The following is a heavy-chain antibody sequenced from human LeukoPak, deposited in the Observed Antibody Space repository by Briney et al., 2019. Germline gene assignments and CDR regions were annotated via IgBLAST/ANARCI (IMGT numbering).Heavy chain of an antibody. J-gene: IGHJ4*02. CDR3: ASSLRGIHDYGDYSNY. CDR1: GGSFSGYY. V-gene: IGHV4-34*01. Sequence: SETLSLTCAVYGGSFSGYYWSWIRQPPGKGLEWIGEINHSGSTNYNPSLKSRVTISVDTSKNRFSLKLSSVTAADTAVYYCASSLRGIHDYGDYSNYWGQGTLVTVSS. CDR2: INHSGST. D-gene: IGHD4-17*01.